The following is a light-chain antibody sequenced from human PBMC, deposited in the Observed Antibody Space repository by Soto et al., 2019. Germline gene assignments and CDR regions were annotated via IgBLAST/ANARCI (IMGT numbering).Light chain of an antibody. J-gene: IGKJ1*01. CDR2: GKS. Sequence: EIVLTQSPATLSVSPGERATLSCRASESVSSNLAWYQQRPGQAPRLLIYGKSNRATGIPDRFSGSGSGTDFTLTISRLEPEDFAVYYCQQYGSSGTFGQGTKVDIK. CDR1: ESVSSN. CDR3: QQYGSSGT. V-gene: IGKV3-20*01.